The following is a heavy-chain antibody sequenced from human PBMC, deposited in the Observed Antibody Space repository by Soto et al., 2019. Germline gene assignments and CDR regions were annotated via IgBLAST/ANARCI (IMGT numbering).Heavy chain of an antibody. V-gene: IGHV3-23*01. CDR1: GFPFSSYA. J-gene: IGHJ4*02. CDR3: AKSLSASPNYFFDY. Sequence: EMQLLVSGGGWFQPGGSLSPSFAASGFPFSSYAMSWVPQAPGKGLEWVSGISGSGGLTYYADSVKGRFTISRDNSKNTLYLQMNSLIADDTAVYYCAKSLSASPNYFFDYWGQGTLVSVSS. CDR2: ISGSGGLT.